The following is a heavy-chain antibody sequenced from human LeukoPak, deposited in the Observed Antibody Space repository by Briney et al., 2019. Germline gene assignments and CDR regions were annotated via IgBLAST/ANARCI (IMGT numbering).Heavy chain of an antibody. Sequence: ASVTVSCKASGYTFTDYYIHWLRQAPGQGLEWMGWINPNSGGTNYAQSFQGRVTMTRDTSITTVYMELNSLRSDDTAVYYCAREVAGGTGGYWGQGALVTVSS. CDR1: GYTFTDYY. D-gene: IGHD6-13*01. CDR3: AREVAGGTGGY. CDR2: INPNSGGT. J-gene: IGHJ4*02. V-gene: IGHV1-2*02.